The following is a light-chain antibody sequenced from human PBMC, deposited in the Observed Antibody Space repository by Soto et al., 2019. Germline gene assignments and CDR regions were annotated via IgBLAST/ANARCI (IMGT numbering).Light chain of an antibody. Sequence: DIQMTQSPSAMSASVGERVTITCRASHDISNYLSWFQQKPGHVPKRLIYAASSLQSGVPSRVGGSGSGTEFTLTSSSLQPEDFETYYCLQHNSYPWTFGQGTKLEVK. CDR2: AAS. CDR3: LQHNSYPWT. CDR1: HDISNY. V-gene: IGKV1-17*03. J-gene: IGKJ1*01.